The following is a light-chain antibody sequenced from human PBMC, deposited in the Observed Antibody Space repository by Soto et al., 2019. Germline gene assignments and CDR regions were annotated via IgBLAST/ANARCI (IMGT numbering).Light chain of an antibody. CDR3: QQLNNYPRT. CDR2: AAS. V-gene: IGKV1-17*01. J-gene: IGKJ3*01. Sequence: DIQMTQSPSSLPASVGDRVTITCRAGQTISSLLNWYQQKPGKAPKLLIYAASNLQSGVPSRFSGSGSGTDFILTINSLQPEDFATYYCQQLNNYPRTFGPGTKVDIK. CDR1: QTISSL.